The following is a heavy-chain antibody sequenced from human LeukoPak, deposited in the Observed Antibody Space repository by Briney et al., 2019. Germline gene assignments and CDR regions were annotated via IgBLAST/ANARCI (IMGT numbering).Heavy chain of an antibody. Sequence: GGSLRLSCAASGFTFSSYAMHWVRQAPGKGLEWVAVISYDGSNKYYADSAKGRFTISRDNSKNTLYLQMNSLRAEDTAVYYCARDLEGELGGYWGQGTLVTVSS. CDR2: ISYDGSNK. J-gene: IGHJ4*02. V-gene: IGHV3-30-3*01. CDR3: ARDLEGELGGY. D-gene: IGHD6-6*01. CDR1: GFTFSSYA.